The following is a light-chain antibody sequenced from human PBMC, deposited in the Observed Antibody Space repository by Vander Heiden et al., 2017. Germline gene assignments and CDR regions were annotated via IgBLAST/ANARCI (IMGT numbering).Light chain of an antibody. CDR3: SSYARSSGVR. J-gene: IGLJ2*01. CDR1: SSDVGSYNL. CDR2: EVS. V-gene: IGLV2-23*02. Sequence: QSALTPPASVSGSPGQSITISCTGTSSDVGSYNLVSWYQQHPGKAPKLIICEVSQRPSGISNRCSGSKSGNTASLTISGLQTEDEADDDCSSYARSSGVRFGGWHKMT.